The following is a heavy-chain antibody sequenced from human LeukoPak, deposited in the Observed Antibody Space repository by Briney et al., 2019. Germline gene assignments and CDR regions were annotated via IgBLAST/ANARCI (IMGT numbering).Heavy chain of an antibody. CDR3: ARLRRTTVVTDAFDI. D-gene: IGHD4-23*01. CDR2: IYYSGST. V-gene: IGHV4-59*08. J-gene: IGHJ3*02. CDR1: GGSLSSYY. Sequence: SETLSLTCTVSGGSLSSYYWSWIRQPPGKGLGWIGYIYYSGSTNYNPSLKSRVTISVDTSKNQFSLKLSSVTAADTAVYYCARLRRTTVVTDAFDIWGQGTMVTVSS.